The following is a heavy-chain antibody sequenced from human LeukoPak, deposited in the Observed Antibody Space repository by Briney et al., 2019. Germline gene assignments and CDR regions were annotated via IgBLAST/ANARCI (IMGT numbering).Heavy chain of an antibody. CDR3: AKDPAVAGTAPVGY. V-gene: IGHV3-23*01. Sequence: GGSLRLSCAASGFTFSSYAMSWVRQAPGKGLEWVSAISGSGGSTYYADSVKGRFTISRDNSKNTLYLQMNSLRAEDTAVYYCAKDPAVAGTAPVGYWGQGTLVTVSS. J-gene: IGHJ4*02. CDR2: ISGSGGST. D-gene: IGHD6-19*01. CDR1: GFTFSSYA.